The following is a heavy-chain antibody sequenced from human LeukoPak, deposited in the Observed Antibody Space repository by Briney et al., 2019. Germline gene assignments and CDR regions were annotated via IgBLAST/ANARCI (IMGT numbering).Heavy chain of an antibody. CDR3: ARDLSGSYDY. CDR2: VSYDGSNK. J-gene: IGHJ4*02. V-gene: IGHV3-30*04. D-gene: IGHD1-26*01. Sequence: GGSLRLSCAASGFTFSSYAMHWVRQAPGKGLEWVVVVSYDGSNKKYADSVKGRFTISRDNAKNSLYLQMNSLRAEDTAVYYCARDLSGSYDYWGQGTLVTVSS. CDR1: GFTFSSYA.